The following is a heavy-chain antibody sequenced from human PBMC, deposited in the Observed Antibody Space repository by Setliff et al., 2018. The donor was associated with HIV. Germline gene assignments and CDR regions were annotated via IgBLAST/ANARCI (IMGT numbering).Heavy chain of an antibody. CDR2: INPSDGST. Sequence: ASVKVSCKASGYTFTSCFMHWVRQAPGQGLEYMGIINPSDGSTDYLEKFQGRVTMTSDTSTSTVYMELSSLKSEDTAIYYCAKEYHSAATGARLANYFDYWGQGTLVTVSS. CDR3: AKEYHSAATGARLANYFDY. CDR1: GYTFTSCF. J-gene: IGHJ4*02. V-gene: IGHV1-46*01. D-gene: IGHD6-13*01.